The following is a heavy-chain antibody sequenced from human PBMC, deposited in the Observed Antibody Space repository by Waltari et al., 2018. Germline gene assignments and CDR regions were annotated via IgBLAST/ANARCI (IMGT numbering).Heavy chain of an antibody. CDR2: SNTNSGGT. CDR1: GYPLSGYS. D-gene: IGHD3-3*01. V-gene: IGHV1-2*02. Sequence: VQLLQSVAEVTNPGASATFSCTASGYPLSGYSLPRLRQAPGQGLEWMGWSNTNSGGTNYAQKFQGRVTMTSDKSTNTAYMELNWLRSDDTAVYYCARETYAFWSDKRTARFDPWGQGTLVTVSS. J-gene: IGHJ5*02. CDR3: ARETYAFWSDKRTARFDP.